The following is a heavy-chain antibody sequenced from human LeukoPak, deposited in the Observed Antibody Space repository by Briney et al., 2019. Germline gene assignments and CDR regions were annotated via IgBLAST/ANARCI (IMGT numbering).Heavy chain of an antibody. CDR3: AKDLGYSSGWADFDY. CDR2: FSYDGTNK. CDR1: GFTFSSCG. Sequence: PGRSLRLSCAASGFTFSSCGMHWVRQAPGKGLEWVAVFSYDGTNKHYRDSVKGRFTISRDNSKNTLYLQMNSLRAEDTAVYYCAKDLGYSSGWADFDYWGQGTLVTVSS. D-gene: IGHD6-19*01. J-gene: IGHJ4*02. V-gene: IGHV3-30*18.